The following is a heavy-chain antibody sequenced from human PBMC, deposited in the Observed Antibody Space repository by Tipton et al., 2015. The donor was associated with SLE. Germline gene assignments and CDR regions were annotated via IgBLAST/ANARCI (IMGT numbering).Heavy chain of an antibody. V-gene: IGHV4-4*02. CDR1: GGSISSNHW. CDR3: ARVTGSDSFLYGRDV. J-gene: IGHJ6*02. CDR2: IHHTGST. D-gene: IGHD1-1*01. Sequence: TLSLTCAVSGGSISSNHWWSWVRQPPGKGLEWIGEIHHTGSTNYNPSLKSRVTISVDKSKSQFSLKLSSVTAAETAVYYCARVTGSDSFLYGRDVWGQGTTVTVSS.